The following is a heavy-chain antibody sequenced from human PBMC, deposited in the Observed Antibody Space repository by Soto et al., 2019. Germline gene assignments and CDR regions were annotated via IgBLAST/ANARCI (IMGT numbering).Heavy chain of an antibody. D-gene: IGHD1-26*01. CDR3: ARGWGEVGVTTPPAY. CDR1: GGTFSRYA. V-gene: IGHV1-69*01. Sequence: QVQLVQSGAEVKKPGSSVKVSCKASGGTFSRYAISWVRQAPGQGLEWMGGIIPIFGKANYAQKFQGRVTITADESTYTAYMDLSSLRSDDTAVYYGARGWGEVGVTTPPAYWGQGTPVTVSS. J-gene: IGHJ4*02. CDR2: IIPIFGKA.